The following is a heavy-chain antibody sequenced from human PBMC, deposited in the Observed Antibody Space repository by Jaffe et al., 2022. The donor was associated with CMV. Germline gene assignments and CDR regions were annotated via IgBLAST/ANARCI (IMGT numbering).Heavy chain of an antibody. CDR1: GGSISSSSYY. V-gene: IGHV4-39*01. Sequence: QLQLQESGPGLVKPSETLSLTCTVSGGSISSSSYYWGWIRQPPGKGLEWIGSIYYSGSTYYNPSLKSRVTISVDTSKNQFSLKLSSVTAADTAVYYCGHYDSSGYEWAGGHGAFDIWGQGTMVTVSS. CDR2: IYYSGST. J-gene: IGHJ3*02. D-gene: IGHD3-22*01. CDR3: GHYDSSGYEWAGGHGAFDI.